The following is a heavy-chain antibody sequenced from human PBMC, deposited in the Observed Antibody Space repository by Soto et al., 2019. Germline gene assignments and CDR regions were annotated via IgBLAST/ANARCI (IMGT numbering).Heavy chain of an antibody. J-gene: IGHJ1*01. Sequence: LRLSCAASGFTVSSNYMSWVRQAPGKGLEWVSVIYSGGSTYYADSVKGRFTISRDNSKNTLYLQMNSLRAEDTAVYYCAIEYSSSSGYFQHWGQGTLVTVSS. D-gene: IGHD6-6*01. CDR2: IYSGGST. CDR3: AIEYSSSSGYFQH. CDR1: GFTVSSNY. V-gene: IGHV3-53*01.